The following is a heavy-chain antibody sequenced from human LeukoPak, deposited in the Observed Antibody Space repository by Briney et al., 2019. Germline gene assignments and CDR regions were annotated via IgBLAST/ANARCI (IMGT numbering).Heavy chain of an antibody. V-gene: IGHV3-66*01. CDR3: ARERPDSRNLDS. Sequence: GGSLRLSCAAFGFIVRSNHINWVRQAPGKGLEWVSITYSGDTTYYADSVRGRFIISRDDSKNTLSLQMNDLRVEDTAVYYCARERPDSRNLDSWGRGALVTVSS. D-gene: IGHD1-14*01. J-gene: IGHJ4*02. CDR2: TYSGDTT. CDR1: GFIVRSNH.